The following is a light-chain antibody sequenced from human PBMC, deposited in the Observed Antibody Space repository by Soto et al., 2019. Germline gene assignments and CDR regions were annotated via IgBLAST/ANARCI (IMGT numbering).Light chain of an antibody. J-gene: IGLJ1*01. CDR1: TSDVGGYNY. CDR2: DVT. Sequence: QSALTQPRSVPGSPGQSVTISCTGTTSDVGGYNYVSWYQQHPGKAPKLMIYDVTKRPSGFPDRFSGSKSGNTASLTISGLQAEDEADYYCCSYAHRSHPLYVFGTGTKVTVL. V-gene: IGLV2-11*01. CDR3: CSYAHRSHPLYV.